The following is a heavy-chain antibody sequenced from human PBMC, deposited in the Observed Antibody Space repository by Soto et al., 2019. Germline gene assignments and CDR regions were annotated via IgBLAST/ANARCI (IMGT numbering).Heavy chain of an antibody. CDR2: IKSKTDGGTT. V-gene: IGHV3-15*07. CDR3: TTDLLPLFGPTYYYDSSGLFPFDY. Sequence: PGGSLRLSCAASGFTFSNAWMNWVRQAPGKGLEWVGRIKSKTDGGTTDYAAPVKGRFTISRDDSKNTLYLQMNSLKTEDTAVYYCTTDLLPLFGPTYYYDSSGLFPFDYWGQGTLVTVSS. J-gene: IGHJ4*02. D-gene: IGHD3-22*01. CDR1: GFTFSNAW.